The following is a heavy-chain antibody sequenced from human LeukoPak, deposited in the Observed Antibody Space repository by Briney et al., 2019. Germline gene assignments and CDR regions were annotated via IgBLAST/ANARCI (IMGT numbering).Heavy chain of an antibody. CDR2: ISGTGDTT. CDR3: AKVVPYWKVDY. D-gene: IGHD1-1*01. V-gene: IGHV3-23*01. CDR1: GFTFSSNA. J-gene: IGHJ4*02. Sequence: GGSLRLSCAASGFTFSSNAMSWVRQAPGRGLEWDSAISGTGDTTSYADSAKGRFTISRDNSKNTLYLQMNSLRAEDTAVYYCAKVVPYWKVDYWGQGTLVTVSS.